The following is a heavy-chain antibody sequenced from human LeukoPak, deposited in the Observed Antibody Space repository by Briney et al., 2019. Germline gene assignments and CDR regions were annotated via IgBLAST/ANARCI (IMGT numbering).Heavy chain of an antibody. Sequence: GGSLRLSCAASGFTFSSYSMNWVRQAPGKGLEWVSYISSSGSTIYYADSVKGRFTISRDNAKNSLYLQMNSLRAEDTAVYYCARDQNWNDEGDYWGQGTLVTVSS. J-gene: IGHJ4*02. CDR1: GFTFSSYS. CDR3: ARDQNWNDEGDY. CDR2: ISSSGSTI. V-gene: IGHV3-48*04. D-gene: IGHD1-1*01.